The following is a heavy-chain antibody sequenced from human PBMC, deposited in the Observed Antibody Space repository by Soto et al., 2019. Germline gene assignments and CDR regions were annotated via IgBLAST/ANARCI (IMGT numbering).Heavy chain of an antibody. V-gene: IGHV1-2*04. Sequence: ASVKVSCKASGYTFTGYYMHWVRQAPGQGLEWMGWINPNSGGTNYAQKFQGWVTMTRDTSISTAYMELSRLRSDDTAVYYCARDWGYCTNGACEIYWFDPWGQGTLVTVSS. D-gene: IGHD2-8*01. CDR1: GYTFTGYY. CDR3: ARDWGYCTNGACEIYWFDP. CDR2: INPNSGGT. J-gene: IGHJ5*02.